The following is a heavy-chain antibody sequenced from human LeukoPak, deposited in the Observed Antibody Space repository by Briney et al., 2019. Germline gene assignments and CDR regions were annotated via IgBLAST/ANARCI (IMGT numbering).Heavy chain of an antibody. Sequence: GGSLRLSCAASGFTFSSYEMNWVRQAPGKGLEWVSYIGSSGGGTYYTDSVRGRFTISRDNAKNSLYLQMSSLRAEDTAVYYCARDSSTPRSYFDYWGQGTLVTVSS. CDR2: IGSSGGGT. CDR3: ARDSSTPRSYFDY. CDR1: GFTFSSYE. J-gene: IGHJ4*02. D-gene: IGHD5/OR15-5a*01. V-gene: IGHV3-48*03.